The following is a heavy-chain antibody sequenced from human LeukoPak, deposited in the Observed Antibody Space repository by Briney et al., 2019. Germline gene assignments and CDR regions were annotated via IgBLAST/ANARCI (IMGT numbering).Heavy chain of an antibody. D-gene: IGHD3-16*02. Sequence: PGGSLRLSCAASGFTFSSYSMNWVRQAPGKGLEWVSSISSSSSYIYYADSVKGRFTISRDNAKNSLYLQMNSLRAEDTAVYYCARDGASDYVWGSYRYIVYWGQGTLVTVSS. V-gene: IGHV3-21*01. CDR3: ARDGASDYVWGSYRYIVY. CDR2: ISSSSSYI. J-gene: IGHJ4*02. CDR1: GFTFSSYS.